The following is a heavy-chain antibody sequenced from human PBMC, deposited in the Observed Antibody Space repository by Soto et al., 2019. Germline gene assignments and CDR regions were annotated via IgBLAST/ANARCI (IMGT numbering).Heavy chain of an antibody. CDR2: IYYSGST. J-gene: IGHJ6*02. CDR3: ARSSGWYSYYYGMDV. V-gene: IGHV4-61*08. D-gene: IGHD6-19*01. Sequence: SETLSLTCTVSGGSISSGGYYWSWIRQHPGKGLEWIGYIYYSGSTNYNPSLKSRVTISVDTSKNQFSLKLSSVTAADTAVYYCARSSGWYSYYYGMDVWGQGTTVTVSS. CDR1: GGSISSGGYY.